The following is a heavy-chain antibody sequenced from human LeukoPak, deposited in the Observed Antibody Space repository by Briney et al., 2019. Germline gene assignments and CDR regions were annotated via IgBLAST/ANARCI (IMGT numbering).Heavy chain of an antibody. CDR3: AELGITMIGGV. CDR2: ISASGGST. V-gene: IGHV3-23*01. Sequence: GGSLRLSCAASGFTFSSYAMSWVRQAPKKGLEWVSVISASGGSTYYADSVKGRFTISRDNAKNSLYLQMNSLRAEDTAVYYCAELGITMIGGVWGKGTTVTISS. CDR1: GFTFSSYA. D-gene: IGHD3-10*02. J-gene: IGHJ6*04.